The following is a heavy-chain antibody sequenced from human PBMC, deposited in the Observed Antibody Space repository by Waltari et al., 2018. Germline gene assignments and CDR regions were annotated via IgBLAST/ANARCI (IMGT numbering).Heavy chain of an antibody. CDR3: ASLRPYCSGRSCGLDYFDY. Sequence: QLQLQESGPGLVKPSETLSLTCTVSGGSISSSSYYWGWIRQPPGKGLEWIGSIYYSGRTCASPSLKSRVSLSVDTATNQSALTLISVTAAETAGYCCASLRPYCSGRSCGLDYFDYWGQGTLVTVSS. J-gene: IGHJ4*02. CDR2: IYYSGRT. CDR1: GGSISSSSYY. D-gene: IGHD2-15*01. V-gene: IGHV4-39*01.